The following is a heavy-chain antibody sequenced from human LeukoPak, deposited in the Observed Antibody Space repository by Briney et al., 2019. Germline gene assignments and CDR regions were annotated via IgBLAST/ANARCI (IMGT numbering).Heavy chain of an antibody. J-gene: IGHJ4*02. CDR2: ISDTSDI. D-gene: IGHD3-10*01. CDR1: GFTFSAYA. V-gene: IGHV3-69-1*01. Sequence: GGSLRLSCEASGFTFSAYAMTWVRQAPGKGLEWVASISDTSDISYVDPVKGRFTVSRDNAKNSVFLQMNSLRVDDTGVYFCARDRGARGRGLAWGQGTLVSVSS. CDR3: ARDRGARGRGLA.